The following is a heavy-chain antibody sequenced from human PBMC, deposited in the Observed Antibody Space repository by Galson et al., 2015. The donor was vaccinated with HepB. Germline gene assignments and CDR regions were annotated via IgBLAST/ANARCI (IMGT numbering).Heavy chain of an antibody. V-gene: IGHV3-66*02. Sequence: SLRLSCAASGLSVSSNYTTWVRQAPGKGLEWVSVIGTGGNTYYTDCVKVRFTTSRDNSQNTVDLQMHSLSAEDTSVYYFVVEATRGPHYSGFDVWGQGTTVTVSS. J-gene: IGHJ6*02. CDR1: GLSVSSNY. CDR2: IGTGGNT. CDR3: VVEATRGPHYSGFDV. D-gene: IGHD5-24*01.